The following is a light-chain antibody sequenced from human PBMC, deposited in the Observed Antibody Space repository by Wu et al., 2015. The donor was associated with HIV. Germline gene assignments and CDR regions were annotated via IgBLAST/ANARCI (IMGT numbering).Light chain of an antibody. J-gene: IGKJ1*01. Sequence: IVLRQSPGTLSLSPGERATLSCRASQSVSSNLAWYQQKPGQAPRLLIYGASTRATGIPVRFSGSGSGTEFTLTISSLQSEDFAVYYCQQYNNWPPWTFGQGTKVEIK. CDR2: GAS. CDR1: QSVSSN. CDR3: QQYNNWPPWT. V-gene: IGKV3-15*01.